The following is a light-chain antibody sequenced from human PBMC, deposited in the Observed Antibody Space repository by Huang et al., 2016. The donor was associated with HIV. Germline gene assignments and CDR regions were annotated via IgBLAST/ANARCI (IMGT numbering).Light chain of an antibody. V-gene: IGKV1-27*01. CDR2: AAS. Sequence: MTQSPPSLSASIGDRVTLTCRASRDLSTFLAWYQQKPGKPPRLLIYAASILHSGVPSRFSGGGSGTNFTLTVSSLQPEDVANYYCQKYDSAPRTFGQGTKLEL. CDR1: RDLSTF. CDR3: QKYDSAPRT. J-gene: IGKJ1*01.